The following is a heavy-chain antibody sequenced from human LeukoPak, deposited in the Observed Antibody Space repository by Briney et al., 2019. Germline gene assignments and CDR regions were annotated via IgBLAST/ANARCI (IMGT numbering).Heavy chain of an antibody. V-gene: IGHV3-30*18. Sequence: PGRSLRLSCAASGFTFSTYGMHWVRQAPGKRLEWVAVISYDGSNKYYADSVKGRFTISRDNSKNTLYVQMDSLKPEDTAVYYCAKNGGIAAHNSGAFDIWGQGTMVTVSS. CDR2: ISYDGSNK. CDR1: GFTFSTYG. J-gene: IGHJ3*02. CDR3: AKNGGIAAHNSGAFDI. D-gene: IGHD6-25*01.